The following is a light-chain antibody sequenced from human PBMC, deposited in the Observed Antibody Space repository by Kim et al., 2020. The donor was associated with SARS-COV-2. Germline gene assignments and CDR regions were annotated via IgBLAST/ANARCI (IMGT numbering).Light chain of an antibody. J-gene: IGLJ2*01. CDR1: SSDVGGNNY. V-gene: IGLV2-8*01. CDR3: SSYAGSNNLV. CDR2: EVS. Sequence: TISSTGTSSDVGGNNYGAWYQQHPGKAPKLMIYEVSKRPSGVPDRFSGSKSGNTASLTVSGLQAEDEADYYCSSYAGSNNLVFGGGTQLTVL.